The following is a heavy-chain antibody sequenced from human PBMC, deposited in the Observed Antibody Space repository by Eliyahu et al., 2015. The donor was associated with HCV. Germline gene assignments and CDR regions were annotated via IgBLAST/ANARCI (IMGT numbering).Heavy chain of an antibody. D-gene: IGHD2-2*02. CDR2: IRSKANNYAT. Sequence: EVQLVESGGGLVQPGGSLKLSCATSGFTFSGSAXHWVRXASGKGLEWVGRIRSKANNYATAYGAPVKGRFTISRDDSKNTAYLQMNSLKTEDTAVYYCTSQLHQYCSSNGCYTDYYYYGMDVWGHGTTVTVSS. J-gene: IGHJ6*02. CDR1: GFTFSGSA. V-gene: IGHV3-73*01. CDR3: TSQLHQYCSSNGCYTDYYYYGMDV.